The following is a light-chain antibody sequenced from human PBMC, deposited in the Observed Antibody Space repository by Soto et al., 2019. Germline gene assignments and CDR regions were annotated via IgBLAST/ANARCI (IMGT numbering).Light chain of an antibody. CDR1: SSNIGSDY. J-gene: IGLJ2*01. Sequence: QSVSTQPPSVSAAAGQKVTISCSGSSSNIGSDYVSWYQQLPGTAPKLLIYENNKRPSGIPDRFSGSKSGTSATLGITGLQTGDEADYYCAAWDKSLNGGVFGGGTQLTVL. CDR2: ENN. CDR3: AAWDKSLNGGV. V-gene: IGLV1-51*02.